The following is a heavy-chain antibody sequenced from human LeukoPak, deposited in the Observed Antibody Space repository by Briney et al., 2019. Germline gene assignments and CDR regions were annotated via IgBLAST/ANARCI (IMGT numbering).Heavy chain of an antibody. CDR2: IKSKTDGGTT. CDR1: GFTFSNAW. D-gene: IGHD6-13*01. CDR3: ARLGSSSWTFDY. V-gene: IGHV3-15*01. Sequence: PGGSLRLSCAASGFTFSNAWMSWVRQAPGKGLEWVGRIKSKTDGGTTDYAAPVKGRFTISRDDSKNTLYLQMNSLRAEDTAVYYCARLGSSSWTFDYWGQGTLVTVSS. J-gene: IGHJ4*02.